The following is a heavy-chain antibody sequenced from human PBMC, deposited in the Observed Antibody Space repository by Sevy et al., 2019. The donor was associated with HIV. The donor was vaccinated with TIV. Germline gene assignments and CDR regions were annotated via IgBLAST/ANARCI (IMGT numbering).Heavy chain of an antibody. J-gene: IGHJ4*02. D-gene: IGHD1-26*01. Sequence: SETLSLTCTVSGYSISSGYYWGWIRQPPGKGLEWIGSIYHSGSTYYNPSLKSRVTISVDTSKNQFSLKLSSVTAADTAVYYCARDDGGATPLDYWGQGPLVTVSS. CDR1: GYSISSGYY. CDR3: ARDDGGATPLDY. V-gene: IGHV4-38-2*02. CDR2: IYHSGST.